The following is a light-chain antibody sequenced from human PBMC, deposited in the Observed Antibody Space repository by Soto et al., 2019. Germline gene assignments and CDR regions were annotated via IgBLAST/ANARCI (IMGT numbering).Light chain of an antibody. CDR1: QGIGNY. CDR2: AAS. Sequence: DIQMTQSPSSLSASVGDRVTVTCRASQGIGNYLAWYQQKPGKGPNLLIYAASTLHPGVPSRFSGCGSGTDFTLTISSLQPEDVATYYCQRYSSAPLFGQGTRLEIK. J-gene: IGKJ5*01. V-gene: IGKV1-27*01. CDR3: QRYSSAPL.